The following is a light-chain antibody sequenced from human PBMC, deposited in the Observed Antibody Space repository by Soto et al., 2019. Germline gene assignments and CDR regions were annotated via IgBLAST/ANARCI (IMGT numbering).Light chain of an antibody. CDR2: GNT. V-gene: IGLV1-40*01. CDR1: SSNIGAGYD. J-gene: IGLJ1*01. CDR3: AAWDDSLNGYV. Sequence: QSVLTQPPSVSGAPGQRVTISCTGSSSNIGAGYDVHWYQQLPGRAPKLLIYGNTNRPSGVPDRFSGSKSGTSASLAITGLQAEDEADYYCAAWDDSLNGYVFGTGTQLTVL.